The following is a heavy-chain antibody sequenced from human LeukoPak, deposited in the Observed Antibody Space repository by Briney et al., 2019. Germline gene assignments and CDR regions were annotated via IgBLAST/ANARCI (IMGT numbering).Heavy chain of an antibody. CDR3: ARGIVGATSRWLNFDL. V-gene: IGHV1-69*13. D-gene: IGHD1-26*01. Sequence: SVKVSCKASGGTFSSYAISWVRQAPGQGLEWMGGIIPIFGTANYAQKFQGRVTITAVESTSTAYMELSSLRSEDTAVYYCARGIVGATSRWLNFDLWGRGTLVTVSS. CDR2: IIPIFGTA. CDR1: GGTFSSYA. J-gene: IGHJ2*01.